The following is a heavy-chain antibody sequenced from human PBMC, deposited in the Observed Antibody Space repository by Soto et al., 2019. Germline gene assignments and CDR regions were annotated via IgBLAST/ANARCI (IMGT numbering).Heavy chain of an antibody. CDR1: GFTFSSYS. CDR3: ARGGSGVIYYYYYGMDV. D-gene: IGHD2-21*01. V-gene: IGHV3-21*01. CDR2: ISSSSSYI. Sequence: EVQLVESGGGLVKPGGSLRLSCAASGFTFSSYSMNWVRQAPGKGLEWVSSISSSSSYIYYADSVKGRFTISRDNAKNSLYLQMNSLSAEDTAVYYCARGGSGVIYYYYYGMDVWGQGTTVTVSS. J-gene: IGHJ6*02.